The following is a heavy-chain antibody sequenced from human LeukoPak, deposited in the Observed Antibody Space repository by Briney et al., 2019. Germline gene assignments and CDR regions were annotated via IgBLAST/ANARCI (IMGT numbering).Heavy chain of an antibody. Sequence: SETLSLTCTVSGGSISSSSYYWGWIRQPPGKGLEWIGSIYYSGSTYYSPSLKSRVTISVDTPKNQFSLKLSSVTAADTAVYYCARRPYYDFWGGYSDYFDYWGQGTLVTVSS. D-gene: IGHD3-3*01. CDR3: ARRPYYDFWGGYSDYFDY. CDR2: IYYSGST. J-gene: IGHJ4*02. CDR1: GGSISSSSYY. V-gene: IGHV4-39*01.